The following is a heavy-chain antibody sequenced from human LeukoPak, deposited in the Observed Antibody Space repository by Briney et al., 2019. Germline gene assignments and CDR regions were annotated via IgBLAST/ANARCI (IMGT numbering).Heavy chain of an antibody. Sequence: PGGSLRLSCTASGFTFSCYTMTWVRQAPGKGLKWVSTITTGDGNTYYADSVKGRFTISRDNSKNTLFLQMNSLRAEDTAVYYCARRPAIFMDGVYYYSMDIWGQGTTVTVSS. CDR2: ITTGDGNT. J-gene: IGHJ6*02. D-gene: IGHD2-2*01. CDR1: GFTFSCYT. CDR3: ARRPAIFMDGVYYYSMDI. V-gene: IGHV3-23*01.